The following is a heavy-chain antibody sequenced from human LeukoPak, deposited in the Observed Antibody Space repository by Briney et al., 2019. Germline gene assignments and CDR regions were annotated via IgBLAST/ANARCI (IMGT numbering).Heavy chain of an antibody. J-gene: IGHJ4*02. CDR2: IYYSGST. V-gene: IGHV4-59*01. D-gene: IGHD5-24*01. Sequence: SETLSLTCTVSGGSISSYYWSWIRQPPGKGLEWSGYIYYSGSTNYNPSLKSRVTISLDTSKNQFSLKLSSVTAADTAVYYCTRDRRDGYNYVDIWGQGTLVTVSS. CDR3: TRDRRDGYNYVDI. CDR1: GGSISSYY.